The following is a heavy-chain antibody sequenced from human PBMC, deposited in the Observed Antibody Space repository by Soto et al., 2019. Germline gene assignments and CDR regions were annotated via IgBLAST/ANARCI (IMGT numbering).Heavy chain of an antibody. D-gene: IGHD3-10*01. Sequence: PGGSLRLSCAASGFIFSSYSMNWVRQAPGKGLEWVSSISSSSSYIYYADSVKGRFTISRDNAKNSLYLQMNSLRAEDTAVYYCARDFSVTYYYGSGSSENWFDPWGQGTLVTVS. J-gene: IGHJ5*02. CDR2: ISSSSSYI. V-gene: IGHV3-21*01. CDR1: GFIFSSYS. CDR3: ARDFSVTYYYGSGSSENWFDP.